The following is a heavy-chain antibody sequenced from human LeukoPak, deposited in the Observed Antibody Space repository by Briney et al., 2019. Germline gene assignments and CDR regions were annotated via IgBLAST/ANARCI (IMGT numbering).Heavy chain of an antibody. CDR3: TSSGSRWDYFDH. D-gene: IGHD4-23*01. V-gene: IGHV3-15*05. CDR1: GVTFSDSA. CDR2: IKTKPEGGTT. J-gene: IGHJ4*02. Sequence: GGALRLSCAPSGVTFSDSAMSGVRQAPGKGLEWVARIKTKPEGGTTDYAAPVEGRFTISRDDSKHTLYLQMNSLKTEDTAVYYCTSSGSRWDYFDHWPQGPLATVSS.